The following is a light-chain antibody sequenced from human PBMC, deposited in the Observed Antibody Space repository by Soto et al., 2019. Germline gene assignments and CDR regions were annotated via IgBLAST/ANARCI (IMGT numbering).Light chain of an antibody. V-gene: IGLV4-69*01. CDR3: QTWGTDVSV. J-gene: IGLJ7*01. Sequence: QLVLTQWPSASAYLGASVKLTCTLRSGHTSYAIAWHQQQPEKGPRFLMRLNSDGSHNKGYGIPDRFSGSSSGAERYLTISRLQSEDEADYYCQTWGTDVSVFGGGTQLTVL. CDR2: LNSDGSH. CDR1: SGHTSYA.